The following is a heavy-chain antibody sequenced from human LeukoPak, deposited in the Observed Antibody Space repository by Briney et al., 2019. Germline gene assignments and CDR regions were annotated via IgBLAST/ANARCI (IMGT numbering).Heavy chain of an antibody. D-gene: IGHD3-10*01. CDR3: AKSNGYGLVDI. V-gene: IGHV4-59*12. CDR1: GGSISSYY. CDR2: IYYIGST. Sequence: SETLSLTCTVSGGSISSYYWSWIRLPPGKGLEWIGNIYYIGSTNYNPSLKSRVTISLDASRNQFSLKLNSVTAADTAVYYCAKSNGYGLVDIWGQGTMVTVSS. J-gene: IGHJ3*02.